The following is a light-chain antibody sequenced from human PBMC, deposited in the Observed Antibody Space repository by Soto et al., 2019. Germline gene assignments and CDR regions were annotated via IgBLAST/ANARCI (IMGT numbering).Light chain of an antibody. CDR2: GAS. CDR1: QSVSSSY. J-gene: IGKJ5*01. V-gene: IGKV3-20*01. CDR3: QKYYSWPPIT. Sequence: VSTPSPGTLPLSPAESATLSCRTSQSVSSSYLAWYQQKPGQARRLLIYGASNRATGVPDRFSGTGSGTEFTLTISRLKSDDYAVYYCQKYYSWPPITFGQGTRLDIK.